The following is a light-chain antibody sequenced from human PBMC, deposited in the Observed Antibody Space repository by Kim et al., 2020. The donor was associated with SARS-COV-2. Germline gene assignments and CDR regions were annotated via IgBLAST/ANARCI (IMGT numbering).Light chain of an antibody. CDR1: RYSIGSRY. CDR2: RND. Sequence: QGFPISCSGSRYSIGSRYVYWYQQLPGAAPKLLIYRNDQRPSGVPDRFSGSKSGSSASLAISGLRSEDEADYYCASWDDSLYGSKVFGGGTQLTVL. CDR3: ASWDDSLYGSKV. V-gene: IGLV1-47*01. J-gene: IGLJ3*02.